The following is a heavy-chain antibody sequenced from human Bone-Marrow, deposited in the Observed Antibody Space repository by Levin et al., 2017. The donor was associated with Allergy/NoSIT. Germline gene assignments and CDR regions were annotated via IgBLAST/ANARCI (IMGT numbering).Heavy chain of an antibody. J-gene: IGHJ4*02. Sequence: SGGSLRLSCVASGFTFSTYEMNWVRQAPGKGLEWISYISSSSYTTYYADSVEGRFTISRDNAKNALYLQMNSLRAEDTAVYYCARAHHASSCMDVWGQGTLVAVSS. CDR3: ARAHHASSCMDV. V-gene: IGHV3-48*03. CDR1: GFTFSTYE. CDR2: ISSSSYTT. D-gene: IGHD2-8*01.